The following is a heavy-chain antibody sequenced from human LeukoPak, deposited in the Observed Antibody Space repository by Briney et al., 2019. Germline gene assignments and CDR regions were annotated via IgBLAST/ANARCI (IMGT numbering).Heavy chain of an antibody. D-gene: IGHD3-22*01. CDR2: ISTSSSYI. CDR3: ARGPRGYYDSSGYST. J-gene: IGHJ5*02. V-gene: IGHV3-21*06. Sequence: KSGGSLRLSCAASGFTLSTYNMKWVRQAPRKGLEWVSSISTSSSYIYYADSVKGRFTISRDNAKNSLYLQMNSLRAEDTAVYYCARGPRGYYDSSGYSTWGQGTLVTVSS. CDR1: GFTLSTYN.